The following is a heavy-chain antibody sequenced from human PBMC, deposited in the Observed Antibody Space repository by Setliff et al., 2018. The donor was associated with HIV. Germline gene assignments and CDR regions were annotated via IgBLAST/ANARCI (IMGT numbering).Heavy chain of an antibody. D-gene: IGHD6-19*01. CDR2: IIPAFGTA. Sequence: ASVKVSCKTSGGTFSSYAVSWVRQAPGQGLEWMGGIIPAFGTANYAQKFQGRVTITTDESTSRAYMELSGLRSEDTAVYFCARDGLLVAGIRFDYWGQGTLVTVSS. J-gene: IGHJ4*01. V-gene: IGHV1-69*05. CDR1: GGTFSSYA. CDR3: ARDGLLVAGIRFDY.